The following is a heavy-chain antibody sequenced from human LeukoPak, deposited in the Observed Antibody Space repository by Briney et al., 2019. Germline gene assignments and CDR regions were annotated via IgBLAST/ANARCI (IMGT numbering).Heavy chain of an antibody. D-gene: IGHD1-26*01. CDR2: IYYSGSS. J-gene: IGHJ5*01. Sequence: SETLSLTCTVSGGSISSTTYYWGWIRQPPGKGLEGIGSIYYSGSSYYNPSLKSRVTISVDTSRNQFSLKLRSVTAADTAVYYCATHVGSGSWFGSWGQGTLVTVSS. CDR1: GGSISSTTYY. CDR3: ATHVGSGSWFGS. V-gene: IGHV4-39*01.